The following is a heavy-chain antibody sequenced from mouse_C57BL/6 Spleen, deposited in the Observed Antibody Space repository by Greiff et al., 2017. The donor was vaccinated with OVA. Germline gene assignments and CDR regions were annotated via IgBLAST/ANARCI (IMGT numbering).Heavy chain of an antibody. CDR3: ARGGTTVVAPYWYFDV. J-gene: IGHJ1*03. CDR1: GYTFTSYW. CDR2: IDPNSGGT. V-gene: IGHV1-72*01. D-gene: IGHD1-1*01. Sequence: VQVVESGAELVKPGASVKLSCKASGYTFTSYWMHWVKQRPGRGLEWIGRIDPNSGGTKYNEKFKSKATLTVDKPSSTAYMQLSSLTSEDSAVYYCARGGTTVVAPYWYFDVWGTGTTVTVSS.